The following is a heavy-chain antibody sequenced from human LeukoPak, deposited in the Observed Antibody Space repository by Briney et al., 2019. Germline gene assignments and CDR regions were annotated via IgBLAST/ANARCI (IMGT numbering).Heavy chain of an antibody. CDR1: GFTFSDYY. J-gene: IGHJ5*02. V-gene: IGHV3-11*01. CDR3: ARVPGPYYYGSGGLTLNWFDP. Sequence: GGSLRLSCAASGFTFSDYYMSWIRQAPGKGLEWVSYISSRGSTIYYADSVKGRFTISRDNAKNSLYLQMNSLRAEDTAVYYCARVPGPYYYGSGGLTLNWFDPWGQGTLVTVSS. CDR2: ISSRGSTI. D-gene: IGHD3-10*01.